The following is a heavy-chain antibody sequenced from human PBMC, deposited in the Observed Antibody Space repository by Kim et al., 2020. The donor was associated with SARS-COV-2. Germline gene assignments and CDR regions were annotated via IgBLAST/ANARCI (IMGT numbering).Heavy chain of an antibody. Sequence: SETLSLTCTLSRCSISTYYWSWIRQPPGKGLEWIWYIYYTRTTNYNPSLKSRIPISLDTSTNQFSLKLTSVTAADTAVSYCSTTGYSSRHAFDSCVQGTL. CDR3: STTGYSSRHAFDS. D-gene: IGHD6-13*01. CDR1: RCSISTYY. V-gene: IGHV4-59*13. J-gene: IGHJ4*02. CDR2: IYYTRTT.